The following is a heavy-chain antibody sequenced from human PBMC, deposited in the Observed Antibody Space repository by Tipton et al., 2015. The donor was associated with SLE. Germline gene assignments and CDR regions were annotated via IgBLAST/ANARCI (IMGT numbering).Heavy chain of an antibody. CDR2: ISACNGNT. CDR3: AGRTMVVTHDAFDI. J-gene: IGHJ3*02. Sequence: QLVQSGAEVKKPGASVKVSCKASGYTFTSYGISWVRQAPGQGLEWMGWISACNGNTNYAQKLQGRVTMTTDTSTSTAYMELRSLRSDDTAVYYCAGRTMVVTHDAFDIWGQGTMVTVSS. CDR1: GYTFTSYG. D-gene: IGHD4-23*01. V-gene: IGHV1-18*01.